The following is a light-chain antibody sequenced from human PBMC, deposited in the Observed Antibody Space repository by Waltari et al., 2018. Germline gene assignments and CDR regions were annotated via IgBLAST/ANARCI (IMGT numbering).Light chain of an antibody. J-gene: IGLJ3*02. V-gene: IGLV2-23*02. CDR2: EVG. CDR1: STDVESYNL. Sequence: QSALTQHASVSRSHGQSLTLSCTGTSTDVESYNLVSWYQQHPGKGPKPMIYEVGKRPSGVSNRFSASKSGNTASLTISGLQAEDEADYYCCSYAGSSTFWVFGGGTKLTVL. CDR3: CSYAGSSTFWV.